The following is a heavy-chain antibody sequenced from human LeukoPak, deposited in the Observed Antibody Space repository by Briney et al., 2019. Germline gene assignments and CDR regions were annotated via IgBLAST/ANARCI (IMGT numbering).Heavy chain of an antibody. CDR2: INPNSGGT. Sequence: ASVKVSCKASGYTFTGYYMHWVRQAPGQGLEWMGWINPNSGGTNYAQKFQGRVTMTRDTSISTAYMELSRLRSDDTAMYYCARDLGELVHDGGKDIWGQGTTVTVSS. CDR1: GYTFTGYY. V-gene: IGHV1-2*02. D-gene: IGHD3-16*01. J-gene: IGHJ6*02. CDR3: ARDLGELVHDGGKDI.